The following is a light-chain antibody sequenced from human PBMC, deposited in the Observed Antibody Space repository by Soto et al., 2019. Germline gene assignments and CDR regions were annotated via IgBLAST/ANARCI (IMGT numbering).Light chain of an antibody. CDR1: SSNIGSNT. V-gene: IGLV1-44*01. Sequence: QSVLTQPPSASGTPGQRVTISCSGSSSNIGSNTVNWYQQLPGTAPKLLIYSNNQRPSGVPDLFSGSKSGTSASLAISGLQSEDEADYYCAAWDDSLNGYVFGTGTQLTVL. J-gene: IGLJ1*01. CDR3: AAWDDSLNGYV. CDR2: SNN.